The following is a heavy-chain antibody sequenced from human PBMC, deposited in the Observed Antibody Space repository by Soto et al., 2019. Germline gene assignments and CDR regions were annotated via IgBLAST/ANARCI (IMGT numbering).Heavy chain of an antibody. CDR1: GFTFSSCA. Sequence: EVVLLESGGGLVQPWGSLTLACAASGFTFSSCAMTWVRQAPGRGLEWVSTISSGDDTTYYAGSVKGRFTISRDNSKNTLFLQMSGLRAEDSALYYCVKDWSGSTCPCMDVWGQGTTVTVSS. V-gene: IGHV3-23*01. J-gene: IGHJ6*02. D-gene: IGHD3-3*01. CDR2: ISSGDDTT. CDR3: VKDWSGSTCPCMDV.